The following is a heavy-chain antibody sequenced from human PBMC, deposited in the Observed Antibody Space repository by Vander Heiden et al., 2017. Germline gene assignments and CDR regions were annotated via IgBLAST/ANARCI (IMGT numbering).Heavy chain of an antibody. Sequence: EVQLVESGGGLVQPGGSLTLSCAASGFTFSGSAMHWVRQASGKGLEWVGRIRSKANRYATAYAASVKGRFTISRDDSKNTAYLQMNSLKTEDTAVYYCSYGLSDYWGQGTLVTVSS. CDR3: SYGLSDY. CDR2: IRSKANRYAT. D-gene: IGHD4-17*01. V-gene: IGHV3-73*02. CDR1: GFTFSGSA. J-gene: IGHJ4*02.